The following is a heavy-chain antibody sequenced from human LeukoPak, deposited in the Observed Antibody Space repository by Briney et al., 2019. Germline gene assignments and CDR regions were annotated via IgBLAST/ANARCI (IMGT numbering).Heavy chain of an antibody. Sequence: GGSLRLSCAASGFTFSSYSMNWVRQAPGKGLEWVSSISSSSSYIYYADSVKGRFTISRDNAKNSLYLQMNSLRAEDTAVYYCAGVRHYYDSSGYYYDYWGQGTLVTVSS. CDR3: AGVRHYYDSSGYYYDY. D-gene: IGHD3-22*01. CDR1: GFTFSSYS. J-gene: IGHJ4*02. CDR2: ISSSSSYI. V-gene: IGHV3-21*01.